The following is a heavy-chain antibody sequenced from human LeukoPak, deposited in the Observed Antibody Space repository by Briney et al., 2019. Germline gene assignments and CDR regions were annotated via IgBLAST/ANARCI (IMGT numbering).Heavy chain of an antibody. CDR3: ARDLAVAGNY. CDR1: GFTFSSHS. Sequence: GGSLRLSCAASGFTFSSHSMNWVRQAPGKGLEWVSSISSSSSYIYYADSVKGRFTISRDNAKNSLYLQMNSLRAEDTAVYYCARDLAVAGNYWGQGTLVTVSS. D-gene: IGHD6-19*01. CDR2: ISSSSSYI. V-gene: IGHV3-21*01. J-gene: IGHJ4*02.